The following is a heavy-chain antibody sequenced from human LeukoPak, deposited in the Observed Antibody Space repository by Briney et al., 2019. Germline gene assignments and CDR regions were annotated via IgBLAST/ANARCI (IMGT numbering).Heavy chain of an antibody. Sequence: RPWGSLRLSCAASGFTLSTYAMNWVRQAPGKGLEWVSGISAGGGSTYYADSVKGRFTISRDNSKNTLYLQMNSLTVEDTAVYYCAKSPRSAADNWFDPWGQGTLVTVSS. CDR1: GFTLSTYA. V-gene: IGHV3-23*01. CDR3: AKSPRSAADNWFDP. J-gene: IGHJ5*02. CDR2: ISAGGGST. D-gene: IGHD6-13*01.